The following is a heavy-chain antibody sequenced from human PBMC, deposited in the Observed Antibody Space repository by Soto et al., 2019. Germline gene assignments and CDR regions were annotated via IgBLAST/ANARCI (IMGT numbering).Heavy chain of an antibody. CDR2: ISYDGSNK. Sequence: PGGSLRLSCAASGFTFSSYGMHWVRQAPGKGLEWVAVISYDGSNKYYADSVKGRFTISRDNSKNTLYLQMNSLRAEDTAVYYCAKGDGKGYCSSTSCYLGYFDYWGQGTLVPVSS. D-gene: IGHD2-2*01. V-gene: IGHV3-30*18. CDR3: AKGDGKGYCSSTSCYLGYFDY. J-gene: IGHJ4*02. CDR1: GFTFSSYG.